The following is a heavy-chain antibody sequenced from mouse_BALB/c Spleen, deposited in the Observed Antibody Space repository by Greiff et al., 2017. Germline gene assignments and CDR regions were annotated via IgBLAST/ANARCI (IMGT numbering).Heavy chain of an antibody. V-gene: IGHV2-9*02. J-gene: IGHJ4*01. CDR1: GFSLTSYG. CDR2: IWAGGST. CDR3: ARDEGYGYDEGYAMDY. D-gene: IGHD2-2*01. Sequence: VMLVESGPGLVAPSQSLSITCTVSGFSLTSYGVHWVRQPPGKGLEWLGVIWAGGSTNYNSALMSRLSISKDNSKSQVFLKMNSLQTDDTAMYYCARDEGYGYDEGYAMDYWGQGTSVTVSS.